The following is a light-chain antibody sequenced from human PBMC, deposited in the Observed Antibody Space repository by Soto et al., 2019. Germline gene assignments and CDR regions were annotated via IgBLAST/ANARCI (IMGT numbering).Light chain of an antibody. CDR1: QIIGTN. CDR2: GAS. CDR3: QQSYFTPT. V-gene: IGKV1-39*01. Sequence: DIHMTQTPSSLSASAGYIFTISCRAGQIIGTNLNWYQQRPGKAPKLLIFGASNLQSGVTSRFSGSGSGTDFTLTISGVQHEDFATHYCQQSYFTPTFGQGNKV. J-gene: IGKJ1*01.